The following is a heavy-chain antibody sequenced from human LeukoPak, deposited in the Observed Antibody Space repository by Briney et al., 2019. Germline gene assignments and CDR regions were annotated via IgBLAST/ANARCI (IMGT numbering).Heavy chain of an antibody. Sequence: SVKISCKASGGTFSSYAISWVRQAPGQGLEWMGGIIPIFGTANYAQKFQGRVTITADESTSTAYMELSSLRSEDTAVYYCARETPSITGTTGAFDYWGQGTLVTVSS. V-gene: IGHV1-69*13. CDR2: IIPIFGTA. J-gene: IGHJ4*02. CDR3: ARETPSITGTTGAFDY. CDR1: GGTFSSYA. D-gene: IGHD1-20*01.